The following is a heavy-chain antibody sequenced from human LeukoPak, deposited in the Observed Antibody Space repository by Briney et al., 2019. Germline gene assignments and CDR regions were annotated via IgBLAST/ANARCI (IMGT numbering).Heavy chain of an antibody. CDR3: ASSSNWNYIMAY. CDR2: IIPIFGTA. Sequence: GASVKVSCKASGGTFSSDAISWVRQAPGQGLEWMGGIIPIFGTANYAQKFQGRVTITMDESTSTAYMELSSLRSEDTAVYYCASSSNWNYIMAYWGQGTLVTVSS. CDR1: GGTFSSDA. J-gene: IGHJ4*02. V-gene: IGHV1-69*05. D-gene: IGHD1-7*01.